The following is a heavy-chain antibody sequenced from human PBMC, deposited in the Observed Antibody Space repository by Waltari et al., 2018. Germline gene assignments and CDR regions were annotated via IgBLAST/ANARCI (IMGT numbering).Heavy chain of an antibody. CDR3: TSDAFGNSIGGVFDY. J-gene: IGHJ4*02. CDR2: IYWNSGNI. V-gene: IGHV3-9*01. Sequence: EVPLVESGGGLVQPGRSLRLSCVGSGFSFADRALHWVRQVPGKGMEVVSGIYWNSGNIGYADSVKGRFTISRDNAKNSLYLQINSVRTEDTALYYCTSDAFGNSIGGVFDYWGQGTLVNVSS. CDR1: GFSFADRA. D-gene: IGHD3-3*01.